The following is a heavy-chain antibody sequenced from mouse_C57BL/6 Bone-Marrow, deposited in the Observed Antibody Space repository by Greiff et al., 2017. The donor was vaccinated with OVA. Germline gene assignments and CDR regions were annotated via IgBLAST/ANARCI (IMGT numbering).Heavy chain of an antibody. CDR2: IDPSDSDT. CDR3: ARENDDGGTWFDY. V-gene: IGHV1-69*01. J-gene: IGHJ3*01. D-gene: IGHD1-2*01. CDR1: GYTFTSYW. Sequence: VQLQQPGAELVMPGASVKLSCKASGYTFTSYWMHWVKQRPGQGLEWIGEIDPSDSDTNYNQKFKGKSTLTVDKSSSTAYMQLSSLPSEDSAVYYCARENDDGGTWFDYGGQGTRITVTA.